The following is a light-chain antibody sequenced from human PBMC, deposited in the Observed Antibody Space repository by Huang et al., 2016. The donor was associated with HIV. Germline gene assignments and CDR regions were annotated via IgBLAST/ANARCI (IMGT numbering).Light chain of an antibody. CDR3: QQYYTYPLT. Sequence: AIQMTQSPSSLSASTGDRVTITCRASQGVGNYLAWFQQKPGKAPKLLIYAASPLQSGVPSRFSGSGSGTDFTFTISRLQSEDFATYYCQQYYTYPLTFAQGTRLETK. CDR2: AAS. CDR1: QGVGNY. J-gene: IGKJ5*01. V-gene: IGKV1-8*01.